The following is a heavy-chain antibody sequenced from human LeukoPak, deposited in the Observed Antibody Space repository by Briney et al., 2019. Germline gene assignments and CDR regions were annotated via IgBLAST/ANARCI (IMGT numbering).Heavy chain of an antibody. V-gene: IGHV3-48*03. CDR2: ISSSSSTE. D-gene: IGHD3-16*01. CDR3: ATLGGGDGY. Sequence: GGSLRLSCAASGFTFSSYEMSWVRQAPGKGLERVSYISSSSSTEKYADSVKGRFAISRDNSRNTLYVQMNSLRVEDTAIYYCATLGGGDGYWGQGTLVTVSS. J-gene: IGHJ4*02. CDR1: GFTFSSYE.